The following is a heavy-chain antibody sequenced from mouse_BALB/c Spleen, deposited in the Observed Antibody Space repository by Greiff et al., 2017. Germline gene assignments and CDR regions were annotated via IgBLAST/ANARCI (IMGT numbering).Heavy chain of an antibody. Sequence: VQLQQSGAELVRPGALVKLSCKASGFNIKDYYMHWVKQRPEQGLEWIGWIDPENGNTKYDPKFQGKASITADKSSNTAYLQLSSLASEDTAVYYCASEGYYCFDYWGQGTTLTVSS. D-gene: IGHD2-14*01. CDR2: IDPENGNT. CDR3: ASEGYYCFDY. CDR1: GFNIKDYY. V-gene: IGHV14-1*02. J-gene: IGHJ2*01.